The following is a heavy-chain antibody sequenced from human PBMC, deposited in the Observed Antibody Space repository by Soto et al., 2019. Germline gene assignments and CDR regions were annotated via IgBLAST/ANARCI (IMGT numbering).Heavy chain of an antibody. Sequence: ASVKVSCAACGYRYTGYAMHWVRQAPGQRLEWMGWINAGNGNTKYSQKFQGRVTITRDTSASTAYMELSSLTSEDTAVYYCARAVAVPADFDYWGQGTLVTVSS. D-gene: IGHD6-19*01. V-gene: IGHV1-3*01. J-gene: IGHJ4*02. CDR3: ARAVAVPADFDY. CDR2: INAGNGNT. CDR1: GYRYTGYA.